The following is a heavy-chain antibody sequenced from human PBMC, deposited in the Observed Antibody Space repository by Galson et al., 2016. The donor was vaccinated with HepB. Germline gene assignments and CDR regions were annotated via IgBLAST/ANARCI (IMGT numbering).Heavy chain of an antibody. CDR3: VREVLVYGMDV. V-gene: IGHV3-11*01. Sequence: SLRLSCAVSGFSLREFYMDWVRQAPGKGLEWVSYISSSGSTIYYADSVKGRFTISRDNNNNSLYLEMNSLRVEDSALYFCVREVLVYGMDVWGQGTTVTVSS. J-gene: IGHJ6*02. CDR2: ISSSGSTI. CDR1: GFSLREFY.